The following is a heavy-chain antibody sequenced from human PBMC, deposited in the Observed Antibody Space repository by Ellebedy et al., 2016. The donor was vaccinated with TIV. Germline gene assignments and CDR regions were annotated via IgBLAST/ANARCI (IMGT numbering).Heavy chain of an antibody. CDR2: FDPEDGET. CDR3: ATDVGPGPAAFDAFDI. J-gene: IGHJ3*02. Sequence: ASVKVSCXASGGTFSSYAISWVRQAPGQGLEWMGGFDPEDGETIYAQKFQGRVTMTEDTSTDTAYMELSSLRSEDTAVYYCATDVGPGPAAFDAFDIWGQGTMVTVSS. CDR1: GGTFSSYA. V-gene: IGHV1-24*01. D-gene: IGHD2-2*01.